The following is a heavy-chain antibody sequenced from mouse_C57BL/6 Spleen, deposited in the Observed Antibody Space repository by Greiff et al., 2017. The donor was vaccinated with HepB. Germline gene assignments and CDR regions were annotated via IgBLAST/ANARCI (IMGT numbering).Heavy chain of an antibody. CDR3: ARHGSNAWFAY. CDR2: ISNGGGST. CDR1: GFTFSDYY. D-gene: IGHD2-5*01. Sequence: DVKLQESGGGLVQPGGSLKLSCAASGFTFSDYYMYWVRQTPEKRLEWVAYISNGGGSTYYPDTVKGRFTISRDNAKNTLYLQMSRLKSEDTAMYYCARHGSNAWFAYWGQGTLVTVSA. J-gene: IGHJ3*01. V-gene: IGHV5-12*01.